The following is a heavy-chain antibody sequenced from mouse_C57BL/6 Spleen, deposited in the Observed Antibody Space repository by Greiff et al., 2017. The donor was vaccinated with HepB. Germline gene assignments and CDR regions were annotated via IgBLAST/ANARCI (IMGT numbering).Heavy chain of an antibody. V-gene: IGHV1-18*01. Sequence: EVQLQQSGPELVKPGASVKIPCKASGYTFTDYNMDWVKQSHGKSLEWIGDINPNNGGTIYNQKFKGKATLTVDKSSSTAYMELRSLTSEDTAVYYCARGDYYGSRGYFDVWGTRTTVTVSS. D-gene: IGHD1-1*01. CDR3: ARGDYYGSRGYFDV. CDR1: GYTFTDYN. J-gene: IGHJ1*03. CDR2: INPNNGGT.